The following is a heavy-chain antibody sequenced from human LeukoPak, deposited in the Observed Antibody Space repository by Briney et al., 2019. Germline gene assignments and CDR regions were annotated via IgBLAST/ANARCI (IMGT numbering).Heavy chain of an antibody. CDR1: GGTFSSYA. Sequence: SVKVSCEASGGTFSSYAISWVRQAPGQGLEWMGGIIPIFGTANYAQKFQGRVTITTDESTSTAYMELSSLRSEDTAVYYCARSLTVTGDYYYYMDVWGKGTTVTVSS. CDR2: IIPIFGTA. D-gene: IGHD4-11*01. V-gene: IGHV1-69*05. CDR3: ARSLTVTGDYYYYMDV. J-gene: IGHJ6*03.